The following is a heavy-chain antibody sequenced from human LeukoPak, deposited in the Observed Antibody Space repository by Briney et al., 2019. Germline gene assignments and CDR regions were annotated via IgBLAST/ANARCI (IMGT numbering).Heavy chain of an antibody. Sequence: PSETLSLTCAVYGGSFSGYYWSWIRQPPGKGLEWIGEINHSGSTNYNPSLKSRVTISVDTSKNQFSLKLSSVTAAGTAVYYCARGHHLYSNYGSFPQNYYYYYGMDVWGQGTTVTVSS. CDR2: INHSGST. CDR3: ARGHHLYSNYGSFPQNYYYYYGMDV. V-gene: IGHV4-34*01. J-gene: IGHJ6*02. D-gene: IGHD4-11*01. CDR1: GGSFSGYY.